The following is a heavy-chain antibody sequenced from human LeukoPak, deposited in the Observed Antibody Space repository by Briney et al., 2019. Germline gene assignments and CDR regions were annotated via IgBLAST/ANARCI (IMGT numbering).Heavy chain of an antibody. CDR1: GFTFSSYA. D-gene: IGHD6-19*01. CDR3: ARVGSSGWYGPYY. CDR2: ISSDGGSK. V-gene: IGHV3-30-3*01. J-gene: IGHJ4*02. Sequence: GGSLRLSCAASGFTFSSYAMHWVRQAPGKGLEWVAVISSDGGSKYYADSVKGRFTISRDSSKNTLYLQMNSQRAEDTSVYYCARVGSSGWYGPYYWGQGTLVTVSS.